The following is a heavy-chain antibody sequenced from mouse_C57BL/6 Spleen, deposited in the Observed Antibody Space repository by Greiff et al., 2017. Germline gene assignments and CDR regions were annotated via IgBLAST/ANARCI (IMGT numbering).Heavy chain of an antibody. V-gene: IGHV5-4*01. Sequence: EVKVEESGGGLVKPGGSLKLSCAASGFTFSSYAMSWVRQTPEKRLEWVATISDGGSYTYYPDNVKGRFTISRDNAKNNLYLQMSHLKSEDTAMYYCARDGGNYFDYWGQGTTLTVSS. CDR2: ISDGGSYT. J-gene: IGHJ2*01. CDR3: ARDGGNYFDY. CDR1: GFTFSSYA.